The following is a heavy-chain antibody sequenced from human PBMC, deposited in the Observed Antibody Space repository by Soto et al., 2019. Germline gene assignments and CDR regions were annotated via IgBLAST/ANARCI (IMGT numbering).Heavy chain of an antibody. V-gene: IGHV4-61*08. CDR2: LYYSGTT. CDR1: GGSVSSGAYY. CDR3: ARGGSHLDSSGSGPLGY. J-gene: IGHJ4*02. Sequence: QVQLQESGPGLVKPSETLSLTCTVSGGSVSSGAYYWSWLRQPPGKGLEWIGYLYYSGTTNYNPSLKSRVTISVDTSKNQFSLKLRSVIAADTAVYYCARGGSHLDSSGSGPLGYWGQGTLVTVSS. D-gene: IGHD3-22*01.